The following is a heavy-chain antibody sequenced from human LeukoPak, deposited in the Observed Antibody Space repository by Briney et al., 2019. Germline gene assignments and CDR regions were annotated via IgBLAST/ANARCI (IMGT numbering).Heavy chain of an antibody. J-gene: IGHJ4*02. CDR2: IYHSGST. D-gene: IGHD1-26*01. V-gene: IGHV4-38-2*02. Sequence: SETLSLTCTVSGYSISNGYYWGWIRQPPGKGLEWIGNIYHSGSTYYNPSLKSRVTISVDTSKNQFSLKLSSVTAADTAVYYCAREEALGSGSFDYWGQGTLVTVSS. CDR3: AREEALGSGSFDY. CDR1: GYSISNGYY.